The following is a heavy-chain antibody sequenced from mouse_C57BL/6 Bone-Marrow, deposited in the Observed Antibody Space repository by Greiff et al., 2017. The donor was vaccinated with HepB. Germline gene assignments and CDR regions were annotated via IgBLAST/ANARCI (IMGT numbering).Heavy chain of an antibody. V-gene: IGHV1-81*01. CDR3: ARWGDRGFAY. J-gene: IGHJ3*01. D-gene: IGHD3-3*01. CDR2: IYPRSGNT. Sequence: VQLQQSGAELARPGASVKLSCKASGYTFTSYGISWVKQRTGQGLEWIGEIYPRSGNTYYNEKFKGKATLTADKSSSTAYMELRSLTSEDSAVYFCARWGDRGFAYWGQGTLVTVSA. CDR1: GYTFTSYG.